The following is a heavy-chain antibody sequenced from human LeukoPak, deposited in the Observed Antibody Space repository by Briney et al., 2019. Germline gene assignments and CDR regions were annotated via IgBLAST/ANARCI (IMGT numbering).Heavy chain of an antibody. J-gene: IGHJ4*02. CDR1: GRIFSGSA. D-gene: IGHD4-17*01. Sequence: GGSLRLFCAASGRIFSGSAMPWVRQASGKGLEWVGRNRSKTNNYATAYAASVKGRFTISRDDSKNTAYLQMNSLKTGDTAVYFCSSGLSVLRSNNTPVDYWGQGTLVTVSS. CDR3: SSGLSVLRSNNTPVDY. CDR2: NRSKTNNYAT. V-gene: IGHV3-73*01.